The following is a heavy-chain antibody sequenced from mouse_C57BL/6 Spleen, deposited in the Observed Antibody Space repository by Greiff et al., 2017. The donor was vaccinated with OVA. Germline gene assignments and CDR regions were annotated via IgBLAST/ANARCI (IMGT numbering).Heavy chain of an antibody. CDR1: GYTFTSYT. J-gene: IGHJ2*01. V-gene: IGHV1-4*01. D-gene: IGHD1-1*01. Sequence: VQLQQSGAELARPGASVKMSCKASGYTFTSYTMHWVKQRPGQGLEWIGYINPSSGYTKYNQKFKDKATLTADKSSSTAYMQLSSLTSEDSAVYYGARENSPVVYFDYWGQGTTLTVSS. CDR3: ARENSPVVYFDY. CDR2: INPSSGYT.